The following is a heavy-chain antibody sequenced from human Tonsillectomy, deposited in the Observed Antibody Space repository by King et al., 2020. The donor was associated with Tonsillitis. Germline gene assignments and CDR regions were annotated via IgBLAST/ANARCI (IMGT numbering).Heavy chain of an antibody. Sequence: QLVQSGSEVKKPGASVKVSCKASGYTFIGYYMHWVRQAPGQGLEWMGWINPHSGDTDYAQKFQGRVTMTSDTSISTAYMELSRLRSYDTAVYYCARDIPSAQTSDWGQGTLVTVSS. V-gene: IGHV1-2*02. D-gene: IGHD6-6*01. CDR2: INPHSGDT. CDR1: GYTFIGYY. CDR3: ARDIPSAQTSD. J-gene: IGHJ4*02.